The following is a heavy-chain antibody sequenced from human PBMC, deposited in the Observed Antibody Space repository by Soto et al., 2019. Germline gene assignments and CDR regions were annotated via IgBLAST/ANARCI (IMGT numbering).Heavy chain of an antibody. V-gene: IGHV3-21*01. J-gene: IGHJ3*01. Sequence: GGSLRLSCAASGFSFNSYTMNWLRQAPGKGLEWVSSISSSGSFTDYADSVRGRFTISRDNAKNSLYLQMTSLSAEDTAVYYCSTSGSGWYGVDFDVWGQGTKVTVSS. CDR2: ISSSGSFT. CDR1: GFSFNSYT. CDR3: STSGSGWYGVDFDV. D-gene: IGHD6-19*01.